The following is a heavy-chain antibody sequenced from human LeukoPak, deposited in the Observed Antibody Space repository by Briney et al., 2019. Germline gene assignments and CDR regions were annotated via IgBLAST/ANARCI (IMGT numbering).Heavy chain of an antibody. CDR3: ARERHYYDSSGYFPY. Sequence: SETLSLTCSVSAGSIGDYFRSWIRQSPRKGLEWIGRIYTSGSTNYNPSLKSRVTMSVDTSKNQFSLKLSSVTAADTAVYYCARERHYYDSSGYFPYWGQGTLVTVSS. J-gene: IGHJ4*02. V-gene: IGHV4-4*07. D-gene: IGHD3-22*01. CDR1: AGSIGDYF. CDR2: IYTSGST.